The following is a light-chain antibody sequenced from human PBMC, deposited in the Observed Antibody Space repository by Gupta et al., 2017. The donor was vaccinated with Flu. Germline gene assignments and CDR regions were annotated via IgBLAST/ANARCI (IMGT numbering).Light chain of an antibody. Sequence: EIVLTQSPATLSLSPGDRAILSCRASQSVNIYLACYQQKPGQPPRLLMFDASKRAAGIPDRFSGSGSGTDFTLTISTLEPEDFAVYYCQQRSGLPMYTFGQGTKLE. CDR2: DAS. J-gene: IGKJ2*01. CDR3: QQRSGLPMYT. CDR1: QSVNIY. V-gene: IGKV3-11*01.